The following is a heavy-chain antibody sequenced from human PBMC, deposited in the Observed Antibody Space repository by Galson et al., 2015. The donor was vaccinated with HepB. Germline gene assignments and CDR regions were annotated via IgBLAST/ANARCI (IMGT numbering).Heavy chain of an antibody. D-gene: IGHD2-15*01. Sequence: SLRLSCAASGFTFNSYWMHWVRQPPGKGLVWVSRITSDGSSTSYADSVKGRLTISRDNAKNTLYLQMNSLRAEDTAVYYCARGDYSFNSYYYYYMDVWGKGTTVTVSS. CDR2: ITSDGSST. J-gene: IGHJ6*03. V-gene: IGHV3-74*01. CDR1: GFTFNSYW. CDR3: ARGDYSFNSYYYYYMDV.